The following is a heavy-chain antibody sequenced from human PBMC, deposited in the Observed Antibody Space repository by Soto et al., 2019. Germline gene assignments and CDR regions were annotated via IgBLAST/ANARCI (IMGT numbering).Heavy chain of an antibody. CDR2: MNPDSGHA. CDR1: GYTFTNSD. V-gene: IGHV1-8*01. J-gene: IGHJ4*02. D-gene: IGHD2-15*01. Sequence: ASVKVSCKASGYTFTNSDINWVRQAPGQGLEWMGWMNPDSGHAAYAQKFQGRVTLTTSTSTSTVYMEMRSLGSEDTAVYYCARRPHCRRGICYYGLDNCGQGTLVTVYS. CDR3: ARRPHCRRGICYYGLDN.